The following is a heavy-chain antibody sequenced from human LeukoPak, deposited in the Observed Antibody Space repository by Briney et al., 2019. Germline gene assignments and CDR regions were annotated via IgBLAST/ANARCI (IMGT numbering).Heavy chain of an antibody. CDR1: GYTFTTYG. J-gene: IGHJ6*02. V-gene: IGHV1-18*01. CDR3: AGRVDTPMAGMGLGFLLTTNYGMDV. D-gene: IGHD5-18*01. Sequence: ASVKVSCKASGYTFTTYGITWVRQAPGQGLEWMGWISGYNGNTNYAQKLQGRVTMTTDTSTSTAYMELRSLRSDDTAVYYCAGRVDTPMAGMGLGFLLTTNYGMDVWGQGTTVTVSS. CDR2: ISGYNGNT.